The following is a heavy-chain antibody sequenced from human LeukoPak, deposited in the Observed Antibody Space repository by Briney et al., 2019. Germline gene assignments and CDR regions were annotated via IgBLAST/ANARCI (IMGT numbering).Heavy chain of an antibody. Sequence: SETLSLTCAVYGGSFSGYYWSWIRQPPGKGLEWIGEINHSGSTNYNPSLKSRVTISVDTSKNQFSLKLTSVTAADTAAYYCARVRAAAIPYYFDYWGQGTLVTVSS. CDR2: INHSGST. D-gene: IGHD6-13*01. V-gene: IGHV4-34*01. CDR3: ARVRAAAIPYYFDY. J-gene: IGHJ4*02. CDR1: GGSFSGYY.